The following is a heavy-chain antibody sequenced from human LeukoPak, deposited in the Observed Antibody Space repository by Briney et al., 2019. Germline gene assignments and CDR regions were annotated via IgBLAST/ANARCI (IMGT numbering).Heavy chain of an antibody. CDR3: ARESAGYLGSRGFPGARLEY. CDR2: ISAYNGNT. D-gene: IGHD3-22*01. V-gene: IGHV1-18*01. Sequence: ASVKVSCKASGYTFTSYGISWVRQAPGQGLEWMGWISAYNGNTNYAQKLQGRVTMTTDTSTSTAYMELRSLRSDDTAVYYCARESAGYLGSRGFPGARLEYWGQGTLGTGSS. J-gene: IGHJ4*02. CDR1: GYTFTSYG.